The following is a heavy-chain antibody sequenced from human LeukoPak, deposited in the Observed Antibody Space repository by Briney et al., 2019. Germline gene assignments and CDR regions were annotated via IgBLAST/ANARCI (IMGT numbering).Heavy chain of an antibody. CDR1: GFTLSAYD. V-gene: IGHV3-48*03. CDR2: IGTTGTTV. CDR3: ARGLTMGDF. Sequence: GGSLRLSCAASGFTLSAYDMNWVRPAPGKGLEWDSHIGTTGTTVNNADAVKGRFTISTDNAKNTLYLQMNSLGDEDTGAYYCARGLTMGDFGGQGTLVTVSS. J-gene: IGHJ4*02. D-gene: IGHD4/OR15-4a*01.